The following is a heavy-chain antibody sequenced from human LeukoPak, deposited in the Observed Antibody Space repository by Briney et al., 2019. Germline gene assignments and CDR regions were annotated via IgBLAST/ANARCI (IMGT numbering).Heavy chain of an antibody. V-gene: IGHV3-49*02. CDR3: ATEIRINSDWFDP. CDR1: GSPFGVFL. Sequence: GGPLSSPCQVLGSPFGVFLWPGFGRAPGRGWGGEGVIRSKAYGETKEYAASVKGRFTISRDDSKSIAYLQMNSLKTEDTAIYYCATEIRINSDWFDPWGQGTLVTVSS. J-gene: IGHJ5*02. D-gene: IGHD3-3*02. CDR2: IRSKAYGETK.